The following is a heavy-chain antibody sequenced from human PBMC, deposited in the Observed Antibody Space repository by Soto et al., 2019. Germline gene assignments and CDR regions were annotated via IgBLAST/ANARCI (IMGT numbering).Heavy chain of an antibody. Sequence: QVQLQESGPGLVKPSETLSLTCTVSGGSVSSGSYYWSWIRQPPGKGLEWIGYIYYSGSTNYNPSLKSRVTISVDTSKNQFSRKLSSVTAADTAVYYCARGRYYDSSGYPPQPVDYWGQGTLVTVSS. D-gene: IGHD3-22*01. CDR2: IYYSGST. CDR1: GGSVSSGSYY. CDR3: ARGRYYDSSGYPPQPVDY. V-gene: IGHV4-61*01. J-gene: IGHJ4*02.